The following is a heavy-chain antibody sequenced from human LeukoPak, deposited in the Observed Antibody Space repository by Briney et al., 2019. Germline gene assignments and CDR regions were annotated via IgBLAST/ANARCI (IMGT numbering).Heavy chain of an antibody. V-gene: IGHV1-69*13. CDR2: IIPIFGTA. CDR1: GGTFSSYA. D-gene: IGHD2-21*01. CDR3: ARVPRGGAIRYYYMDV. J-gene: IGHJ6*03. Sequence: ASVKVSCKASGGTFSSYAISWVRQAPGQGLEWMGGIIPIFGTANYAQKFQGRVTITADESTSTAYMELSSLRSEDTAVYYCARVPRGGAIRYYYMDVWGKGTTVTVSS.